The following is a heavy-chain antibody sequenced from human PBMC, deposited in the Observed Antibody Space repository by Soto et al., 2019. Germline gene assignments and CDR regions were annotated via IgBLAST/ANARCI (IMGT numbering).Heavy chain of an antibody. J-gene: IGHJ4*02. D-gene: IGHD1-26*01. CDR3: STCSRPPGWDDF. CDR1: GFTFSSYW. Sequence: PGGSLRLSCAASGFTFSSYWMSWGRLAPGKGLEWVANMNQDGSQKYYVDSVKGRFTTSRDKAENSLYLQMNTLRAEDTAFFFFSTCSRPPGWDDFWGQGTLVTVS. CDR2: MNQDGSQK. V-gene: IGHV3-7*01.